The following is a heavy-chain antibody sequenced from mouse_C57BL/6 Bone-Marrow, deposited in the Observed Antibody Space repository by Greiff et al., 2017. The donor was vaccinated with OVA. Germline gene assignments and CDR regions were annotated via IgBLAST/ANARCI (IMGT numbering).Heavy chain of an antibody. J-gene: IGHJ4*01. Sequence: VQLQQSGAELVRPGTSVKVSCKASGYAFTNYLIEWVKQRPGQGLEWIGVINPGSGGTNYNEKFKGKATLTADKSSSTAYMQLSSLTSEDSAVYFCARCLITTVVAPYAMDYWGQGTSVTVSS. V-gene: IGHV1-54*01. CDR2: INPGSGGT. CDR1: GYAFTNYL. CDR3: ARCLITTVVAPYAMDY. D-gene: IGHD1-1*01.